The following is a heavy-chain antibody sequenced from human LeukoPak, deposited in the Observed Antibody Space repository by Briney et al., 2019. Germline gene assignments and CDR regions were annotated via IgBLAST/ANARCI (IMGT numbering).Heavy chain of an antibody. CDR1: GYTLADYF. CDR2: INPNTGGA. D-gene: IGHD1-26*01. J-gene: IGHJ4*02. CDR3: ARDLTSTSNWEFDH. V-gene: IGHV1-2*04. Sequence: ASVKVSCKASGYTLADYFIHWVRQAPGQGLEWMGRINPNTGGAEYAPKFQGWVTMTRDTSISTAYVEVSRLISDDTAVYYCARDLTSTSNWEFDHWGQGTLVIVSS.